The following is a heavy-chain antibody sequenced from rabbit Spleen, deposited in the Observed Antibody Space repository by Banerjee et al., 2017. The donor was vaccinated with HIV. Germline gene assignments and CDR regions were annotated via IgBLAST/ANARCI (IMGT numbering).Heavy chain of an antibody. CDR3: ARDTGSSFSSYGMDL. CDR2: AYAGSSGRT. CDR1: GFSFNSGYD. J-gene: IGHJ6*01. Sequence: QSLEESGGGLVKPGASLTLTCKASGFSFNSGYDMCWVRQAPGKGLEWVACAYAGSSGRTYSAIWAKGRFTISKSSSTTVTLQMTSLTAADTATYFCARDTGSSFSSYGMDLWGPGTLVTVS. D-gene: IGHD8-1*01. V-gene: IGHV1S40*01.